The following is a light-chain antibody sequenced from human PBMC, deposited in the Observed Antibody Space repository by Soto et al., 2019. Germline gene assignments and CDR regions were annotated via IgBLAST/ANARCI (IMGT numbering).Light chain of an antibody. V-gene: IGKV2D-29*01. J-gene: IGKJ4*01. Sequence: EIVMTQSPPSLTVTPGEPASISCKSSQSLLHSDGKTYLYWYLQKPGQPPQPLIYEASNRFSGVPDRFSGSGSGTDLTLEISRVEPEDVVVYYCMQSLQLPLTFGGGTKVDIK. CDR3: MQSLQLPLT. CDR2: EAS. CDR1: QSLLHSDGKTY.